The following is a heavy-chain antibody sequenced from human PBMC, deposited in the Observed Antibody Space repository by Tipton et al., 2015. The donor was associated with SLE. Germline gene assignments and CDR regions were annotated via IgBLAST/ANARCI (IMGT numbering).Heavy chain of an antibody. D-gene: IGHD3-10*01. V-gene: IGHV3-11*04. CDR1: GFTVSSNY. J-gene: IGHJ4*02. Sequence: SLRLSCAASGFTVSSNYMSWVRQAPGKGLEWVSTISGSGGSTYYADSVKGRFTISRDNAKNSLYLQMNSLRAEDTAVYYCARESSGGSGSYWLDYWGQGTLVTVSS. CDR3: ARESSGGSGSYWLDY. CDR2: ISGSGGST.